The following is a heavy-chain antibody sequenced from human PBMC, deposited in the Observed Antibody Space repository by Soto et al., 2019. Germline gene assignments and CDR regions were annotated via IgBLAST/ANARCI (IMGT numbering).Heavy chain of an antibody. CDR2: ISYDGSNK. D-gene: IGHD3-22*01. J-gene: IGHJ6*02. Sequence: QVQLVESGGGVVQPGRSLRLSCAASGFTFSSYGMHWVRQAPGKGLEWVAVISYDGSNKYYADSVKGRFTISRDNSKNTLYLQMNSLRAEDTAVYYCAKDEGGYYERYGMDVWGQGTTVTVSS. CDR3: AKDEGGYYERYGMDV. CDR1: GFTFSSYG. V-gene: IGHV3-30*18.